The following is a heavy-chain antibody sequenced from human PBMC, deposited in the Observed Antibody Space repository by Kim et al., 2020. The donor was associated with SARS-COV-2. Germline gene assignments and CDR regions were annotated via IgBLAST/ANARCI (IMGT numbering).Heavy chain of an antibody. CDR1: GASINNYY. CDR3: ARELPSHVVDC. Sequence: SETLSLTCTVSGASINNYYWSWIRQPPGKGLEWIAYVYYTGTTSFNPSLKSRATISLDTSKNQFSLNLSSVTAADTAVYYCARELPSHVVDCWGQGTLVTVSS. V-gene: IGHV4-59*01. CDR2: VYYTGTT. D-gene: IGHD2-21*01. J-gene: IGHJ4*02.